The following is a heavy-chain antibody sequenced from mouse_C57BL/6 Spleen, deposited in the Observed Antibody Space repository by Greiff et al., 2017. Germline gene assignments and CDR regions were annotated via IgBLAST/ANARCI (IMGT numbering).Heavy chain of an antibody. CDR3: ARDSNSWFAY. CDR1: GYTFTSYG. V-gene: IGHV1-81*01. CDR2: IYPRSGNT. D-gene: IGHD2-5*01. Sequence: QVQLQQPGAELVKPGASVKLSCKASGYTFTSYGISWVKQRTGQGLEWIGEIYPRSGNTYYNEKFKGKATLTADKSSSTAYMELRSLTSEDSAVYFCARDSNSWFAYWGQGTLVTVSA. J-gene: IGHJ3*01.